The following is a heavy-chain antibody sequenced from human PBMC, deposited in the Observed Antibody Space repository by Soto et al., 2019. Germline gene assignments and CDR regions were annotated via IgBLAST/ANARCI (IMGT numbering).Heavy chain of an antibody. V-gene: IGHV4-59*01. Sequence: SETLSLTCTFSGGSISSYYWIWIRQPPGKGLEWIGYIYYSGSTNYNPSLKSRVTLSVDTSQIQFSLNLNSVTAADTAVYYCARGWGYTHYYYYMDVWGKGTTVTVSS. CDR2: IYYSGST. J-gene: IGHJ6*03. CDR1: GGSISSYY. D-gene: IGHD3-16*01. CDR3: ARGWGYTHYYYYMDV.